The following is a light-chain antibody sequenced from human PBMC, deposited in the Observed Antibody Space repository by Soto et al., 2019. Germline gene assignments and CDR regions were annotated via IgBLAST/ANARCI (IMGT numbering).Light chain of an antibody. V-gene: IGKV1-27*01. J-gene: IGKJ4*01. CDR2: ATS. CDR1: QDISNS. Sequence: DIQMTQSPSSLSASVGDRVTITCRASQDISNSLAWYQQKPGEVPKVLIYATSILQSGVPARFSGSGSGTDFTLTISSLQPEYVATYYCQNYNSAPLTFGGGTKVEI. CDR3: QNYNSAPLT.